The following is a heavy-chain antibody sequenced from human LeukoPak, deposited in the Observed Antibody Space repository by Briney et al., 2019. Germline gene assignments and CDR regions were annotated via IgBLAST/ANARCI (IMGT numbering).Heavy chain of an antibody. D-gene: IGHD3-10*01. V-gene: IGHV4-30-4*01. CDR2: IYYSGST. Sequence: SQTLSLTCTVSGGSISSGDYYWSWIRQPPGKGLEWIGYIYYSGSTYYNPSLKSRLTISVDTSKSQFSLKLVSVTAADTAVYYCARRPWYYGSGSYSFDYWGQGTLVTVSS. CDR1: GGSISSGDYY. J-gene: IGHJ4*02. CDR3: ARRPWYYGSGSYSFDY.